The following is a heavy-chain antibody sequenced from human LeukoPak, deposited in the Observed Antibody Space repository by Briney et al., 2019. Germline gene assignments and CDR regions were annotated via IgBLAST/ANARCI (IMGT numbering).Heavy chain of an antibody. Sequence: PGGSLRLSCVAAGFTLSSYAMNWVRQAPGEGLGWVSAVSGSGGSTYYANSVKGRSTISRDNSKNTLYLQINSLRAEDSAIYYCARGHSAWYDYWGQGTLVTVSS. CDR1: GFTLSSYA. V-gene: IGHV3-23*01. CDR3: ARGHSAWYDY. D-gene: IGHD6-19*01. J-gene: IGHJ4*02. CDR2: VSGSGGST.